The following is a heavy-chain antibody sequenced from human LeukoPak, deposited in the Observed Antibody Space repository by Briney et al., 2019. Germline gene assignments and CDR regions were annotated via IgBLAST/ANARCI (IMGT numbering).Heavy chain of an antibody. CDR3: ARVAYCGGDCYLNWFDP. V-gene: IGHV1-69*13. J-gene: IGHJ5*02. Sequence: ASVKVSCKASGGTFSSYAISWVRQAPGQGLEWMGGIIPIFGTANYAQKFQGRVTITADESTSTAYMELSSLRSEDTAVYYCARVAYCGGDCYLNWFDPWGQGTLVTVSS. D-gene: IGHD2-21*02. CDR1: GGTFSSYA. CDR2: IIPIFGTA.